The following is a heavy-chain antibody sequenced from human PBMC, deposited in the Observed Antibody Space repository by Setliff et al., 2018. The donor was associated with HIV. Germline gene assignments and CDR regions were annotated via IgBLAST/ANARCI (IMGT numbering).Heavy chain of an antibody. D-gene: IGHD6-13*01. CDR3: AREGGTGRSSWYGAYWYDP. CDR1: GGSFGGYY. V-gene: IGHV4-34*01. J-gene: IGHJ5*02. CDR2: ITHSGKT. Sequence: SETLSPTGAAQGGSFGGYYWTGIRQPPGKGLEWIGDITHSGKTNYNRSLKSRVTISLDTSKNEFSLRLTSVTAADTAVYYCAREGGTGRSSWYGAYWYDPWGQGTLVTVSS.